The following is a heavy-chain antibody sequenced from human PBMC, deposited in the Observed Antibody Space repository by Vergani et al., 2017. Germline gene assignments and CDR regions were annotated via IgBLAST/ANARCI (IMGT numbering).Heavy chain of an antibody. J-gene: IGHJ6*02. D-gene: IGHD1-1*01. CDR1: GFKFSDHY. CDR2: ISPGASTV. V-gene: IGHV3-11*04. CDR3: AKKPGISTTRHYYAMDV. Sequence: LEESGGGSVKPGGSLRLSCAASGFKFSDHYMSCIRQAPGKGLEWVSHISPGASTVSYTDSVTGRFTVSRDNDNNSLTLDMTTLRVEDTAVYYCAKKPGISTTRHYYAMDVWGQGTTVTVSS.